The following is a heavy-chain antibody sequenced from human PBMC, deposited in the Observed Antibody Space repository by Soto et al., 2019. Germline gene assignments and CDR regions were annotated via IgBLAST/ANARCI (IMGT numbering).Heavy chain of an antibody. V-gene: IGHV3-23*01. CDR2: ISGSGGST. D-gene: IGHD3-22*01. J-gene: IGHJ4*02. Sequence: SAESLRLSCAASGFTFSSYAMSWVRQAPGKGLEWVSAISGSGGSTYYADSVKGRFTISRDNSKNTLYLQMNSLRAEDTAVYYCAKEIYYYDSSGHPFDYWGQGTLVTVSS. CDR3: AKEIYYYDSSGHPFDY. CDR1: GFTFSSYA.